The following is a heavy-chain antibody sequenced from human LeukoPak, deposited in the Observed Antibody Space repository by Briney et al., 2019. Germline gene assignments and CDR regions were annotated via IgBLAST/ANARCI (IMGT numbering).Heavy chain of an antibody. CDR1: GGSISSSSYY. CDR3: ARDPNRPYYESPGTYFDY. J-gene: IGHJ4*02. V-gene: IGHV4-39*07. Sequence: SETLSLTCTVSGGSISSSSYYWGWIRQPPGTGLEWIGSIYYSGSTYYNPPLKSRVTISVDTSKNQFSLKLSSVTAADTAVYYCARDPNRPYYESPGTYFDYWGQGTLVTVSS. CDR2: IYYSGST. D-gene: IGHD3-22*01.